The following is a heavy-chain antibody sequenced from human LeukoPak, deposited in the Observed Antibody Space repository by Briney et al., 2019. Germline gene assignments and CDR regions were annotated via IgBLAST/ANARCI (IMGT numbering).Heavy chain of an antibody. V-gene: IGHV3-23*01. D-gene: IGHD6-13*01. J-gene: IGHJ4*02. CDR2: ISGSGGST. CDR3: AKDQEYSSSWYGVYYFDY. CDR1: GFTFSSYA. Sequence: AASLTLSCAASGFTFSSYAMSWVRQPPGKGLGWVSSISGSGGSTYYADSVKGRFTISRDNSKNTLYLQMNSLRAEDTAVYYCAKDQEYSSSWYGVYYFDYWGQGTLVTVSS.